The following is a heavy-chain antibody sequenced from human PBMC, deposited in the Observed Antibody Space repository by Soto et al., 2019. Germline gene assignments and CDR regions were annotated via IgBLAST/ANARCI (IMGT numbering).Heavy chain of an antibody. Sequence: ASVKVSCKASGYTFTSYAMHWVRQAPGQRLEWMGWINAGNGNTKYSQKFQGRVTITRDTSASTAYMELSSLRSEDTAVYYCARGKRGYCTNGVCYRSGSTGLDYWGQGTLVTVSS. CDR2: INAGNGNT. V-gene: IGHV1-3*01. CDR3: ARGKRGYCTNGVCYRSGSTGLDY. CDR1: GYTFTSYA. J-gene: IGHJ4*02. D-gene: IGHD2-8*01.